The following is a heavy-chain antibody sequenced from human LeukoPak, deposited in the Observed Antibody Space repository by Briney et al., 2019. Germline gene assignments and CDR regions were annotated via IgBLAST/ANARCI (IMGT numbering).Heavy chain of an antibody. CDR3: ATVRDSSTSWYYYYMDV. V-gene: IGHV1-24*01. CDR1: GYTLTELS. D-gene: IGHD2-2*01. CDR2: FDPEDGET. Sequence: ASVKVSCKVSGYTLTELSMHWVRQAPGKGLEWMGGFDPEDGETIYAQKFQGRVTMTEDTSTDTAYMELSSLRSEDTAVYYCATVRDSSTSWYYYYMDVWGKGTTVTVSS. J-gene: IGHJ6*03.